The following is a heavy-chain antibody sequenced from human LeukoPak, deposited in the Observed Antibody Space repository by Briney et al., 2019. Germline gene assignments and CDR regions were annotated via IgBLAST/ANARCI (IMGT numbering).Heavy chain of an antibody. D-gene: IGHD5-18*01. CDR2: IIPIFGTA. CDR1: GGTFSSYA. V-gene: IGHV1-69*06. J-gene: IGHJ5*02. Sequence: ASVKVSCKASGGTFSSYAISWVRQAPGQGLEWMGGIIPIFGTANYAQKFQGRVTITADKSTSTAYMELSSLRSEDTAVYYCARGYSYGHNWFDPWGQGTLVTVSS. CDR3: ARGYSYGHNWFDP.